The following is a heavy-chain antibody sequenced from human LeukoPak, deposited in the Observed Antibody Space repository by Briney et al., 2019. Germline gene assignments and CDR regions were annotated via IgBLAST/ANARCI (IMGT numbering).Heavy chain of an antibody. J-gene: IGHJ4*02. Sequence: GGSLRLSCAASGFTFSSYSMNWVRQAPGKGLEWVSSISSSSSYIYYADSVKGRSTISRDNAKNSLYLQMNSLRAEDTAVYYCARDLSGSLNNWGQGTLVTVSS. CDR1: GFTFSSYS. CDR3: ARDLSGSLNN. V-gene: IGHV3-21*01. D-gene: IGHD1-26*01. CDR2: ISSSSSYI.